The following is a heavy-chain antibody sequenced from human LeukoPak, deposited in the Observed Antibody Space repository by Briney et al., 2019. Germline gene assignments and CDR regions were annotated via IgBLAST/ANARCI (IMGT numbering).Heavy chain of an antibody. CDR3: ARDRSLGYFDY. Sequence: SETLSLTCTVSGASIVNYYWTWIRQPPGQGLEWLGYSYYSGSTQYNPSLEGRVTISVDTSKNQFSLKLDSVTAADTAVYYCARDRSLGYFDYWGQGTVVTVSP. CDR1: GASIVNYY. J-gene: IGHJ4*02. V-gene: IGHV4-59*01. CDR2: SYYSGST.